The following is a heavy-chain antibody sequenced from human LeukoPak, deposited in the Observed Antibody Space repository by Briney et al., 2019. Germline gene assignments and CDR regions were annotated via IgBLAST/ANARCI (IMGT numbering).Heavy chain of an antibody. Sequence: PGGSLRLSCAASGFTFSSYEMNWVRQAPGKGLEWVSYISSSGSTIYYADSVKGRFNISRDNAKNSLYLQMDSLRAEDTAVYYCARDASFGGRGNDYWGRGTLVTVSS. CDR3: ARDASFGGRGNDY. J-gene: IGHJ4*02. CDR2: ISSSGSTI. CDR1: GFTFSSYE. V-gene: IGHV3-48*03. D-gene: IGHD3-16*01.